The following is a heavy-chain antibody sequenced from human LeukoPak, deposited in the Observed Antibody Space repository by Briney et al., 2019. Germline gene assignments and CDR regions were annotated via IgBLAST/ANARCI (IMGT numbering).Heavy chain of an antibody. CDR1: GYSFTNYW. CDR3: ARLRSARSFDY. V-gene: IGHV5-51*01. D-gene: IGHD6-6*01. J-gene: IGHJ4*02. CDR2: VYPGDSDT. Sequence: GESLKISCKGSGYSFTNYWIGWVRQMPGKGLEWMGIVYPGDSDTRYSPSFQGRVTISADKSISTAYLQWGSLKASDTAMYYCARLRSARSFDYWGQGTLVTVSS.